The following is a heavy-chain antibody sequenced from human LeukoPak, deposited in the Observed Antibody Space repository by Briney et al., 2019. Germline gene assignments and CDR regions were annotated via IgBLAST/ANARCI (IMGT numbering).Heavy chain of an antibody. V-gene: IGHV1-69*05. CDR2: IIPIFGTA. D-gene: IGHD6-13*01. J-gene: IGHJ4*02. Sequence: SVKVSCKASGGTFSSYAISWVRQAPGQGLEWMGRIIPIFGTANYAQKLQGRVTMTTDTSTSTAYMELRSLRSDDTAVYYCASGVAAAPGYWGQGTLVTVSS. CDR3: ASGVAAAPGY. CDR1: GGTFSSYA.